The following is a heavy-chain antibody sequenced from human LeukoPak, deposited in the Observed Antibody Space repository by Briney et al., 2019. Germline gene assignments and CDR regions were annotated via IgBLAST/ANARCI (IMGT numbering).Heavy chain of an antibody. CDR2: ISGSGGST. CDR1: GFTFSSYA. D-gene: IGHD3-22*01. V-gene: IGHV3-23*01. J-gene: IGHJ4*02. CDR3: AKDPHRDSSGYYYARRRGYYFDY. Sequence: PGGSLRLSCAASGFTFSSYAMSWVRQAPGKGLEWVSAISGSGGSTYYADSVKGRFTISRDNSKNTLYLQMNSLRAEDTAVYYCAKDPHRDSSGYYYARRRGYYFDYWGQGTLVTVSS.